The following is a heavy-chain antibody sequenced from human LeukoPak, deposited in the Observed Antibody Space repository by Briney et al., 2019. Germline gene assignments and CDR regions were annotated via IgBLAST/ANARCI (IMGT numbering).Heavy chain of an antibody. CDR3: ARGGYYGSGNDFRFDP. CDR2: IYYSGST. V-gene: IGHV4-59*01. CDR1: GGSISSYY. D-gene: IGHD3-10*01. Sequence: PSETLSLTCIVSGGSISSYYWSWIRQPPGKGLEWIGDIYYSGSTNYKPSLKSRVTISVDTSKNQFSLKLNSVTAADTAVYCCARGGYYGSGNDFRFDPWGQGTLVTVSS. J-gene: IGHJ5*02.